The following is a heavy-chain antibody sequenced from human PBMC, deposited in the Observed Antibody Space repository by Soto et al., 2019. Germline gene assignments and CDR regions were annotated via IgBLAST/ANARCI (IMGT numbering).Heavy chain of an antibody. CDR1: GYSISSSNW. CDR2: IYYSGTT. Sequence: QVQLQESGPGLVKPSDTLSLTCAVSGYSISSSNWWGWIRQPPGKGLEWIGYIYYSGTTYYNPSHTRRVTMSGDTSKNQFSLRLTSVTAVDTAVYYCARREIQGPIDYWGQGTLVTVSS. V-gene: IGHV4-28*01. J-gene: IGHJ4*02. CDR3: ARREIQGPIDY. D-gene: IGHD1-26*01.